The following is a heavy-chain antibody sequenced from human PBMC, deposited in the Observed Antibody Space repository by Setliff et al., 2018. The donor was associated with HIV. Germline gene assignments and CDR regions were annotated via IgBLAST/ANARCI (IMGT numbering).Heavy chain of an antibody. Sequence: SETLSLTCAVSGYSISSGCYWGWIRQPPGKGLEWIGSIYHSGTTYYNPSLKSRVTISVDRSGNQFSLRLTSVTAADTAVYYCATCRHRPSNWFDPWGQGTVVTVSS. CDR3: ATCRHRPSNWFDP. V-gene: IGHV4-38-2*01. CDR1: GYSISSGCY. J-gene: IGHJ5*02. CDR2: IYHSGTT.